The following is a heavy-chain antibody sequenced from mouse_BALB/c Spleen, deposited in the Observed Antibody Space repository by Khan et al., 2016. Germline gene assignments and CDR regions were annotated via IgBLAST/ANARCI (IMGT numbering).Heavy chain of an antibody. V-gene: IGHV3-2*02. D-gene: IGHD1-2*01. CDR2: ISYSGST. J-gene: IGHJ2*01. CDR1: GYSITSGYG. Sequence: EVQLQESGPGLVKPSQSLSLTCTVTGYSITSGYGWNWIRQFPGNKLEWMGYISYSGSTNYNSSLKSRISITRDTSKTQFFLQFNSVTPETTATYYCARTARINYWGQGTTLTVSS. CDR3: ARTARINY.